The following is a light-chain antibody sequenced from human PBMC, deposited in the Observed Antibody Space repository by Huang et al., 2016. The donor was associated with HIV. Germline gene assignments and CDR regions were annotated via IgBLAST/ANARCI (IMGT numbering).Light chain of an antibody. CDR1: QSRSTY. CDR3: TQSYSTWSS. V-gene: IGKV1-39*01. J-gene: IGKJ5*01. CDR2: SAS. Sequence: IQMTQSPTSLSASVGDRVSIACRASQSRSTYLNWYQQQPGKAPKLLISSASTLHGGVPSGFSGSGSGTHFTLIMRSLQLDDVATSYCTQSYSTWSSFGPGTRL.